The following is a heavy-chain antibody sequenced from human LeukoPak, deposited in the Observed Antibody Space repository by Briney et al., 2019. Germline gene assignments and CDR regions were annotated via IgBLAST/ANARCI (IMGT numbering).Heavy chain of an antibody. CDR3: ARDVHYTSSKPGWPFDI. J-gene: IGHJ3*02. D-gene: IGHD2-15*01. V-gene: IGHV3-30*15. Sequence: PGGSLRLSCAASGASGFTFNNYAMHWVRQAPGKGLEWAGFISNDGNTKYFADSVKGRFTMSRDNSKNTLYLQMSSLGVDDTAVYYCARDVHYTSSKPGWPFDIWGQGTVVSVSS. CDR1: GFTFNNYA. CDR2: ISNDGNTK.